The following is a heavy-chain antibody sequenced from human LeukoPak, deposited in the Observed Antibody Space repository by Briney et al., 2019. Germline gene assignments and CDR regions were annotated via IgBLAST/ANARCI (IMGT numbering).Heavy chain of an antibody. D-gene: IGHD3-10*01. CDR3: AKRGIVIRAVIIVGFHKEAYYFDY. Sequence: PGGSLRLSCAASGFTFSDYYMSWIRQAPGKGLEWVAGISDSGGSTNYADSVKGRFTISRDNPKNTLYLQMNSLRAEDTAVYFCAKRGIVIRAVIIVGFHKEAYYFDYWGQGALATVSS. CDR1: GFTFSDYY. J-gene: IGHJ4*02. V-gene: IGHV3-23*01. CDR2: ISDSGGST.